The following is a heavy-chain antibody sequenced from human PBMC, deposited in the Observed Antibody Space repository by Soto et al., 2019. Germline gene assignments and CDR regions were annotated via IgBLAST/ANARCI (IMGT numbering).Heavy chain of an antibody. Sequence: GGSLRLSCAASGFTFSSYGMHWVRQAPGKGLEWVAVISYDGSNKYYADSVKGRFTISRDNSKNTLYLQMNSLRAEDTAVYYCAKDLGFWSGYKPFPLDYWGQGTLVTVSS. CDR1: GFTFSSYG. V-gene: IGHV3-30*18. CDR3: AKDLGFWSGYKPFPLDY. CDR2: ISYDGSNK. D-gene: IGHD3-3*01. J-gene: IGHJ4*02.